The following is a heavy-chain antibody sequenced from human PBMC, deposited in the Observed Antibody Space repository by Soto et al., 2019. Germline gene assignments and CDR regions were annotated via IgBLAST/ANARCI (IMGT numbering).Heavy chain of an antibody. CDR3: AREGRGYSYGYLDY. CDR2: IYSGGST. J-gene: IGHJ4*02. CDR1: GFTVSSNY. Sequence: EVQLVESGGGLVQPGGSLRLCCAASGFTVSSNYMSWVRQAPGKGLEWVSVIYSGGSTYYADSVKGRFTISRDNSKNTLYLQMNSLRAEDTAVYYCAREGRGYSYGYLDYWGQGTLVTVSS. D-gene: IGHD5-18*01. V-gene: IGHV3-66*01.